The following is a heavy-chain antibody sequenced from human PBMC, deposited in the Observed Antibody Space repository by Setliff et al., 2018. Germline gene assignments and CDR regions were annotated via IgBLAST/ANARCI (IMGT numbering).Heavy chain of an antibody. CDR3: AKGRTPYSRSWNGWFDP. V-gene: IGHV3-20*04. CDR1: GFTFEVYD. J-gene: IGHJ5*02. Sequence: SCAASGFTFEVYDLNWVRQAPGKGLEWVSSINWNGNIDYADSVTGRFTISRDNAKNSLYLQMNSLRPEDTALYYCAKGRTPYSRSWNGWFDPWGQGTLVTVSS. D-gene: IGHD6-13*01. CDR2: INWNGNI.